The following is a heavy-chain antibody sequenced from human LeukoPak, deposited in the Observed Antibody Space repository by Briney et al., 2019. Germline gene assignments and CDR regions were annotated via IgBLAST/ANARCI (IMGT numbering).Heavy chain of an antibody. CDR2: ISGSGGGT. CDR3: AKRGVVIRVILVGFHKEAYYFDS. Sequence: GGSLRLSCAVDGLTLSKYGMRWVRQGPGKGREWVAGISGSGGGTNYAESVKGRFTMSRDNPKNTLYLQMKSLRAEDTAVYFCAKRGVVIRVILVGFHKEAYYFDSWGQGALVTVSS. J-gene: IGHJ4*02. V-gene: IGHV3-23*01. CDR1: GLTLSKYG. D-gene: IGHD3-22*01.